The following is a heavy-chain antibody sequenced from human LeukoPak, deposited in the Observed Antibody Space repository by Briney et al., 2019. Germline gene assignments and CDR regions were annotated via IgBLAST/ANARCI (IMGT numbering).Heavy chain of an antibody. CDR1: GYSFTNYW. CDR2: IYPGDSDT. J-gene: IGHJ4*02. D-gene: IGHD6-19*01. V-gene: IGHV5-51*01. Sequence: KNGESLKISCKGSGYSFTNYWIGWVRQMPGKGLEWMGIIYPGDSDTRYSPSFQGQVTISADKFISTAYLQWSSLKASDTAMYYCARLHSGWYVESGHFDYWGQGTLVTVSS. CDR3: ARLHSGWYVESGHFDY.